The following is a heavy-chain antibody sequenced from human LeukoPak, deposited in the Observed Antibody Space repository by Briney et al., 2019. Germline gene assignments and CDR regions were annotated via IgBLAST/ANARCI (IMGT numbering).Heavy chain of an antibody. J-gene: IGHJ4*02. CDR1: GYTFTGYY. Sequence: ASVKASCKASGYTFTGYYMHWVRQAPGQGLEWMGWINPNSGGTNYAQKFQGWVTMTRDTSISTAYMELSRLRSDDTAVYYCARDARVDSSSWYGNHYFDYWGRGTLVTVSS. D-gene: IGHD6-13*01. V-gene: IGHV1-2*04. CDR3: ARDARVDSSSWYGNHYFDY. CDR2: INPNSGGT.